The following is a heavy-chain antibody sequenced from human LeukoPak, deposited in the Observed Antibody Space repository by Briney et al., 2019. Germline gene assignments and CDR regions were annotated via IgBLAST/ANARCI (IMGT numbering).Heavy chain of an antibody. CDR3: ARVGGVDGGIVLMVYAKSYANDY. J-gene: IGHJ4*02. D-gene: IGHD2-8*01. CDR1: GFTFSSYG. V-gene: IGHV3-33*01. Sequence: GGSLRLSCAASGFTFSSYGMHWVRQAPGKGLEWVAGIWYDGSNKYYADSVKGRFTISRDNSRNTLYLQMNSLRAEDTAVYYCARVGGVDGGIVLMVYAKSYANDYWGQGTLVTVSS. CDR2: IWYDGSNK.